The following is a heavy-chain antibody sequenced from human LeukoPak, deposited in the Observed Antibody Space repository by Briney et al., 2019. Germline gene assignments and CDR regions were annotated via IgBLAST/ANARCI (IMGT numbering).Heavy chain of an antibody. CDR3: ATMDLWFGSLSY. CDR2: FDPEDGET. CDR1: GYTLTEFS. J-gene: IGHJ1*01. Sequence: ASVKVSCKVSGYTLTEFSMHCVRQAPGKGLEWMGGFDPEDGETIYAQKFQGRITMTEDTSTDTAYMELSSLRSEDTAVYYCATMDLWFGSLSYWGQGTLVTVSS. D-gene: IGHD3-10*01. V-gene: IGHV1-24*01.